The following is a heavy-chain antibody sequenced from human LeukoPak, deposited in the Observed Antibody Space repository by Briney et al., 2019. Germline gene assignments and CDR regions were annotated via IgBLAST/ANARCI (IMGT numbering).Heavy chain of an antibody. D-gene: IGHD3-22*01. Sequence: PSETLSLTCSVSGGSISSYYWSWIRQPPGKGLEWVGYIYYSGSTNYNPSLKSRVTISVDTSKNQFSLKLSPVTAADTAVYYCARDCPSYYYDSSGCFDYWGQGTLVTVSS. CDR2: IYYSGST. V-gene: IGHV4-59*01. CDR3: ARDCPSYYYDSSGCFDY. J-gene: IGHJ4*02. CDR1: GGSISSYY.